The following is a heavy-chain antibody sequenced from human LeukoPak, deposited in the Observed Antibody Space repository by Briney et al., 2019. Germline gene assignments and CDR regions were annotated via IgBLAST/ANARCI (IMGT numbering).Heavy chain of an antibody. CDR2: ISSNGGST. CDR3: VKDWGRGWYRFDC. D-gene: IGHD6-19*01. J-gene: IGHJ4*02. Sequence: PGGSLRLSCSASGFTFSSYALHWVRQAPGKGLESVSAISSNGGSTSCADSVKGRFTISRDNSKNTLYLQMSSLRAEDTAVYYCVKDWGRGWYRFDCWGQGTLVTVSS. V-gene: IGHV3-64D*09. CDR1: GFTFSSYA.